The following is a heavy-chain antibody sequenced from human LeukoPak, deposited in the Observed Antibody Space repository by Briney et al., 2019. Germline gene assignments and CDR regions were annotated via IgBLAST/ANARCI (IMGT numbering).Heavy chain of an antibody. CDR3: ARGDLLADIVVVPAARLDI. CDR2: INHSGST. J-gene: IGHJ3*02. CDR1: GGSFSGYY. V-gene: IGHV4-34*01. D-gene: IGHD2-2*01. Sequence: SVTLSLTCAVYGGSFSGYYWSWIRQPPGKGLEWIGEINHSGSTNYNPSLKSRVTISVDTSKNQFSLKLSSVTAADTAVYYCARGDLLADIVVVPAARLDIWGQGTMVTVSS.